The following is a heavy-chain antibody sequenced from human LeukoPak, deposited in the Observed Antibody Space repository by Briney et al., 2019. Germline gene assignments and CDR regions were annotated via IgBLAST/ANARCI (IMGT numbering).Heavy chain of an antibody. CDR3: TRVRSSSWYDY. CDR2: ISGDGTTT. Sequence: PGGSLRLSCAPSGFTFTTSCMHWVRHAPGKGRVWVSRISGDGTTTTYADSVKGRFTISRDNAKNTLFLQMNSLRVDDTAVYYCTRVRSSSWYDYWGQGDLVTVSS. CDR1: GFTFTTSC. J-gene: IGHJ4*02. D-gene: IGHD6-13*01. V-gene: IGHV3-74*01.